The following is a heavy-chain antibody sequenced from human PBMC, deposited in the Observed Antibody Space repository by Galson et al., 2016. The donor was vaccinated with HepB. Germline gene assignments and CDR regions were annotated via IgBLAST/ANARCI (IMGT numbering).Heavy chain of an antibody. D-gene: IGHD3-3*01. CDR3: AKDLAEYDYWRVGMDV. CDR1: GFTFSSYA. CDR2: ITGSGGNT. V-gene: IGHV3-23*01. Sequence: SLRLSCAASGFTFSSYAMSWVRQAPGEGLEWVSGITGSGGNTYYADSVKGRFTISRDDSKNTLYLQMNSLRGEDTAVYYCAKDLAEYDYWRVGMDVWGQGITVIVSS. J-gene: IGHJ6*02.